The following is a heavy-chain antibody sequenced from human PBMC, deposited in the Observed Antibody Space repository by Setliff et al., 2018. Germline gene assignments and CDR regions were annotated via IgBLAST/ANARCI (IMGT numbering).Heavy chain of an antibody. Sequence: ASVKVSCKTSGYSFTKYFLHWVRQAPGQGLEWMGRVFTATDDTQFRTEFQGRVSVTRDTSMSTTYMQLSSLGSEDTAVYYCVREGVDSRSSTDYRYYMDVWGKGTTVTVSS. J-gene: IGHJ6*03. V-gene: IGHV1-2*06. CDR2: VFTATDDT. CDR3: VREGVDSRSSTDYRYYMDV. D-gene: IGHD3-22*01. CDR1: GYSFTKYF.